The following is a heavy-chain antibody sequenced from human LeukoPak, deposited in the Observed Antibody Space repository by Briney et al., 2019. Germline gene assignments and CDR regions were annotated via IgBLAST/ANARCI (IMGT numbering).Heavy chain of an antibody. CDR2: IIPILGIA. Sequence: GASVKVACKTSGYTFSSYGVTWVRQAPGQGLEWMGRIIPILGIANYAQKFQGRVTITADKSTSTAYMELSSLRSEDTAVYYCARDDDWGFYYWGQGTLVTVSS. J-gene: IGHJ4*02. D-gene: IGHD7-27*01. CDR1: GYTFSSYG. V-gene: IGHV1-69*04. CDR3: ARDDDWGFYY.